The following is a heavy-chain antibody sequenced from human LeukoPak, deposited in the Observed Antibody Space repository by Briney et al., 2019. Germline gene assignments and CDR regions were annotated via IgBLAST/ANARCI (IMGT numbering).Heavy chain of an antibody. CDR3: ARGPMYYYGSGSYSAAFDI. D-gene: IGHD3-10*01. V-gene: IGHV4-34*01. J-gene: IGHJ3*02. CDR1: GGSFSGYY. Sequence: PSETLSLTCAVYGGSFSGYYWSWIRQPPGKGLEWIGEINHSGSTNYNPSLKGRVTISVDTSKNQFSLKLSSVTAADTAVYYCARGPMYYYGSGSYSAAFDIWGQGTMVTVSS. CDR2: INHSGST.